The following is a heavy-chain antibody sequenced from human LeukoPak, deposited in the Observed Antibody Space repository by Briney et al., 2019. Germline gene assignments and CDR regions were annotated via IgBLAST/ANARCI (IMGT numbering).Heavy chain of an antibody. Sequence: SVKVSCKASGGTFSSYAIIWVRQAPGQGLEWMGRIIPIFGTANYAQKFQGRVTITADKSTSTAYMELSSLRSEDTAVYYCARDYSGYPGGATGYWGQGTLVTVSS. CDR3: ARDYSGYPGGATGY. CDR1: GGTFSSYA. CDR2: IIPIFGTA. V-gene: IGHV1-69*06. J-gene: IGHJ4*02. D-gene: IGHD5-12*01.